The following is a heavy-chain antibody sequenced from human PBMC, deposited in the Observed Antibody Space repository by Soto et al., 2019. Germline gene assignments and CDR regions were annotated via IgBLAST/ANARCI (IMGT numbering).Heavy chain of an antibody. Sequence: QVQLVESGGGVVQPGRSLRLSCAASGFTFSSHGMHWVRQAPGKGLEWVAIISSDGDHKAYADSVKGRFTVSRDNSKNTLYVQMNSLRPDDTAIYYCVKTTLGGGYSFGPLLSWGQGTLVTVSS. CDR2: ISSDGDHK. CDR1: GFTFSSHG. V-gene: IGHV3-30*18. D-gene: IGHD5-18*01. CDR3: VKTTLGGGYSFGPLLS. J-gene: IGHJ5*02.